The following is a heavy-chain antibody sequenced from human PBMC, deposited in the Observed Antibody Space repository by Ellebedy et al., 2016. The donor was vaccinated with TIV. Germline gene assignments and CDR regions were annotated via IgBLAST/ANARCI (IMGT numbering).Heavy chain of an antibody. CDR3: ARATSGFDY. Sequence: GESLKISCAASGFTFSSHDMHWVRRPTGKGLEWVSGITSAGDTYYLGSVKGRFIISRDSAKNSLYLQMNSLRAEDTAVYYCARATSGFDYWGQGALATVSS. J-gene: IGHJ4*02. V-gene: IGHV3-13*01. CDR2: ITSAGDT. CDR1: GFTFSSHD. D-gene: IGHD5-24*01.